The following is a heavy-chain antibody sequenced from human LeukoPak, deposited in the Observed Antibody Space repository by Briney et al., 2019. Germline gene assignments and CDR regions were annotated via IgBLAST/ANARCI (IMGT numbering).Heavy chain of an antibody. CDR1: GFTFSSYA. V-gene: IGHV3-23*01. D-gene: IGHD2-2*01. CDR3: ANGHCSSTGCPFYYSFYYGMDV. J-gene: IGHJ6*02. Sequence: PGKSLRLSCAASGFTFSSYAMSWVRQAPGKGLEWVSAISGSGGSTYYADSVKGRFTISRDNSKNTLYLQMNSLRAEDTAVYYCANGHCSSTGCPFYYSFYYGMDVWGQGTTVTVSS. CDR2: ISGSGGST.